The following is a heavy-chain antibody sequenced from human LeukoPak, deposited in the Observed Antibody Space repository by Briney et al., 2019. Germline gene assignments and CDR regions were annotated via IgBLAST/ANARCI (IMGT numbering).Heavy chain of an antibody. V-gene: IGHV3-30-3*01. CDR1: GFTFSSYA. CDR2: ISYDGSNK. J-gene: IGHJ4*02. Sequence: PGGSLRLSCAASGFTFSSYAMRWVRQAPGKGLEWVAVISYDGSNKYYAHSVKGRFTISRDNSKNTLYLQMNSLRAEDTAVYYCARDPSPLDYWGQGTLVTVSS. D-gene: IGHD6-6*01. CDR3: ARDPSPLDY.